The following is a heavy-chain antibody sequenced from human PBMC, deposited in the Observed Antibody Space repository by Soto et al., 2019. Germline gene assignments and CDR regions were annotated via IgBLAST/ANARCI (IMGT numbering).Heavy chain of an antibody. CDR1: GYTFTSYD. CDR3: ARDRNWVDP. CDR2: MSTSNGNT. Sequence: QVQLVQSGAEVKKPGDSVKVSCKASGYTFTSYDISWVRQAPGQGLEWMGWMSTSNGNTNYAQKLQGRVTMTTDTSTSTANMELRSLRPDDTAVYFCARDRNWVDPWGQGTLVTVS. V-gene: IGHV1-18*01. J-gene: IGHJ5*02.